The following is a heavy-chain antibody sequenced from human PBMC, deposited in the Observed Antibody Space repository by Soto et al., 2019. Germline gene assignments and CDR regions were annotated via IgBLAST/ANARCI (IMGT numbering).Heavy chain of an antibody. CDR2: ISYDGSNK. J-gene: IGHJ6*02. Sequence: QVQLVESGGGVVQPGRSLRLSCAASGFTFSSYGMHWVRQAPGKGLEWVAVISYDGSNKYYADSVKGRFTISRDNSKNTLYLQMNSLRAEDTAVYYCAKDREMATIPFYYGMDVWGQGTTVTVSS. CDR3: AKDREMATIPFYYGMDV. D-gene: IGHD5-12*01. CDR1: GFTFSSYG. V-gene: IGHV3-30*18.